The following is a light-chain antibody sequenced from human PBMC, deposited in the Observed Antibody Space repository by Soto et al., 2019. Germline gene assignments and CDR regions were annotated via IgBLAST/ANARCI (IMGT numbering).Light chain of an antibody. CDR1: SSDVGGYDY. Sequence: QSVLTQPASVSGSPGQSIAISCTGTSSDVGGYDYVSWYQQHPDKAPKLIVYEVTHRPSGVSSRFSGSKSGNTASLTISGLQAEDEADYYCSSLRSGSTRVFGTGTKSPS. J-gene: IGLJ1*01. CDR2: EVT. V-gene: IGLV2-14*01. CDR3: SSLRSGSTRV.